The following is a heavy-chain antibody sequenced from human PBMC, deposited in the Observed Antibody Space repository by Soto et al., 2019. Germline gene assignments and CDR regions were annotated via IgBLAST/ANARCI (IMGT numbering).Heavy chain of an antibody. CDR2: ISYDGSNK. D-gene: IGHD5-18*01. CDR3: ARDLDTAICDY. V-gene: IGHV3-30-3*01. Sequence: QVQLVESGGGVVQPGRSLRLSCAASGFTFSSYAMHWVRQAPGKGLEWVAVISYDGSNKYYADSVKGRFTISRDNSKNTLYLQMNSLRADDTAVYYCARDLDTAICDYWGQGTLVTVSS. J-gene: IGHJ4*02. CDR1: GFTFSSYA.